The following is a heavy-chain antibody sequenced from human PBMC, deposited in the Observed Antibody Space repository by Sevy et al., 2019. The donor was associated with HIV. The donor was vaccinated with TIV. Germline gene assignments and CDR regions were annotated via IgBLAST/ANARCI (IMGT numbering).Heavy chain of an antibody. Sequence: GGSLRLSCAASGFTVSSNYMSWVRQAPGKGQEWVSVIYSGGSTYYADSVKGRFTISRDNSKNTLYLQMNSLRAEDTAVYYCARYGSGSYSWFDPWGQGTLVTVSS. J-gene: IGHJ5*02. CDR3: ARYGSGSYSWFDP. D-gene: IGHD3-10*01. CDR1: GFTVSSNY. V-gene: IGHV3-53*01. CDR2: IYSGGST.